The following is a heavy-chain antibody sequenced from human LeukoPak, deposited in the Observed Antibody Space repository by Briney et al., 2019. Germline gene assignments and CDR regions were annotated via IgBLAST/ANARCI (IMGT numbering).Heavy chain of an antibody. CDR2: IWYDGSNK. Sequence: GGSLRLSCAASGFTFSSYGMHWVRQAPGKGLEWVAVIWYDGSNKYYADSVKGRFTISRDNAKNSLYLQMNSLRAEDTAVYYCARGPVAGSYYYYGMAVWGQGPTVTVSS. D-gene: IGHD6-19*01. CDR3: ARGPVAGSYYYYGMAV. CDR1: GFTFSSYG. V-gene: IGHV3-33*01. J-gene: IGHJ6*02.